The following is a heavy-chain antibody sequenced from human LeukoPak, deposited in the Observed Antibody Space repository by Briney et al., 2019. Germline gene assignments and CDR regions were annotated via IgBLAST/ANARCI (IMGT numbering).Heavy chain of an antibody. CDR1: GFTFSSYG. CDR2: IWYDGSNK. D-gene: IGHD4-17*01. Sequence: GGSLRLSCAASGFTFSSYGMHWVRQAPGKGLEWVAVIWYDGSNKYYADSVKGRFTISRDNSKNTLYLQMNSLRAEDAAVYYCAKDSRGGRYGAALDYWGQGTLVTVSS. J-gene: IGHJ4*02. V-gene: IGHV3-33*06. CDR3: AKDSRGGRYGAALDY.